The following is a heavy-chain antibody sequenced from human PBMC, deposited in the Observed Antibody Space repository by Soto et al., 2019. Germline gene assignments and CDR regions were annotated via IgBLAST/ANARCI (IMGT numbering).Heavy chain of an antibody. CDR1: GCTLTELS. Sequence: SVKVSCKVSGCTLTELSIHWVRQAPGKGLEWMGGFDPEDGETIYAQKFQGRVTMTEDTSTDTAYMELSSLRSEDTAVYYCATATPYDYIWGSYYYWGQGTLVTVSS. CDR3: ATATPYDYIWGSYYY. V-gene: IGHV1-24*01. J-gene: IGHJ4*02. CDR2: FDPEDGET. D-gene: IGHD3-16*01.